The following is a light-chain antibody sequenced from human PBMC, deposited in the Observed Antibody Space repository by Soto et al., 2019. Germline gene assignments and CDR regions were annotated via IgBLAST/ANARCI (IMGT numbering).Light chain of an antibody. Sequence: EIVLTQSPATLSLSPGERATLSCRASQSLSRFLAWYQQKPGQAPRLLIYDASNRATGIPARFSGSGSGTDFTLTISSLEPEDFAVYYCLQDYNYPWTFGQGTKVDTK. CDR1: QSLSRF. J-gene: IGKJ1*01. V-gene: IGKV3-11*01. CDR2: DAS. CDR3: LQDYNYPWT.